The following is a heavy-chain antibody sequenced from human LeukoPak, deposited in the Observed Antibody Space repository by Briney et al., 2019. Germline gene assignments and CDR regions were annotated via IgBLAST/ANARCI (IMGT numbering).Heavy chain of an antibody. CDR2: IDSSSSSI. Sequence: PGGSLRLSCAASGFTFSTCEMNWVRQAPGKGLEWVSYIDSSSSSIYYADSVKGRFTISRDNAKNSLYLQMNSLRAEDTAVYYCAKVGRSTRPGYWVQGTLVTVSS. CDR1: GFTFSTCE. J-gene: IGHJ4*02. D-gene: IGHD6-6*01. V-gene: IGHV3-48*03. CDR3: AKVGRSTRPGY.